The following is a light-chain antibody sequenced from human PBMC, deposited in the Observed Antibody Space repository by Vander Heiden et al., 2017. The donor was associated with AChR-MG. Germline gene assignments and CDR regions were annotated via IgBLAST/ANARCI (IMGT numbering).Light chain of an antibody. CDR2: DVS. J-gene: IGLJ2*01. Sequence: SALTQPRSVSGSPGQSVTISCTGTSSDVGGYNYVSWYQQHPGKAPKLMIYDVSKRPSGVPDRSSGSKSGNTASLTISGLQAEDEADYYCCSYAGSYTWVFGGGTKLTVL. V-gene: IGLV2-11*01. CDR3: CSYAGSYTWV. CDR1: SSDVGGYNY.